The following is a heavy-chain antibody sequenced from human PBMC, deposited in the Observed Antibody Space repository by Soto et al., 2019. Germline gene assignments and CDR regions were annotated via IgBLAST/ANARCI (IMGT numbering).Heavy chain of an antibody. V-gene: IGHV3-7*05. D-gene: IGHD6-19*01. CDR2: INQDGSEK. CDR1: GFTFTSYW. CDR3: AKGGSSGWYAAFDI. Sequence: GGSLRLSCAASGFTFTSYWMDWVRQAPGKGLEWVAIINQDGSEKHYVDSVKGRCTISRDNAKNTLDLLMNSLRAEDTAVSYCAKGGSSGWYAAFDIWGQGTMVSVSS. J-gene: IGHJ3*02.